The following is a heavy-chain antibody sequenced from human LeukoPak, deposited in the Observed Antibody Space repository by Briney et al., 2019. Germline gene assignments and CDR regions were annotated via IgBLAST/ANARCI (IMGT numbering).Heavy chain of an antibody. CDR2: INHSGST. Sequence: SETLSLTCAVYGGSFSGYYWSWIRQPPGKGLEWIGEINHSGSTNYNPSLKSRVTISVDTSKNQFSLKLSSVTAADTAVYYCARGLGGDYVWGSYRYTVSWFDPWGQGTLVTVSS. J-gene: IGHJ5*02. V-gene: IGHV4-34*01. D-gene: IGHD3-16*02. CDR1: GGSFSGYY. CDR3: ARGLGGDYVWGSYRYTVSWFDP.